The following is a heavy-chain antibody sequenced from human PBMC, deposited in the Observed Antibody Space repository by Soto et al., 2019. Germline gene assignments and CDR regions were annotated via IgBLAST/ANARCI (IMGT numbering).Heavy chain of an antibody. Sequence: QVQLVQSGAEVKKPGSSVKVSCKASGGTFSSYAISWVRQAPGQGLEWMGGIIPIFGTANYAQKFQGRVTITADESTSTAYMELSSLRSDDTAVYYCARGSPSGIAVAGTIPGPYYYYYGMDVWGQGTTVTVSS. CDR3: ARGSPSGIAVAGTIPGPYYYYYGMDV. CDR2: IIPIFGTA. D-gene: IGHD6-19*01. V-gene: IGHV1-69*01. J-gene: IGHJ6*02. CDR1: GGTFSSYA.